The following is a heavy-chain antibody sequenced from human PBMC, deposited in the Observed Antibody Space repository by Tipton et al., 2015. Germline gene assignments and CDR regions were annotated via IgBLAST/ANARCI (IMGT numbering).Heavy chain of an antibody. V-gene: IGHV4-31*03. CDR3: ATRVSSTTWYGVFDY. CDR2: INYSGST. D-gene: IGHD2-2*01. J-gene: IGHJ4*02. Sequence: TLSLTCNVSGGSISSGGYYWSWIRQYSGKGLEWIGNINYSGSTYYNPSLKSRVTMSVDMSKDQFTLKLASLSPADTGIYYCATRVSSTTWYGVFDYWGQGTLVTVSS. CDR1: GGSISSGGYY.